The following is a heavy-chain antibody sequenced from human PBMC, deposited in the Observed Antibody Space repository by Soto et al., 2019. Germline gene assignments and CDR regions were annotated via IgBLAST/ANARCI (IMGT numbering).Heavy chain of an antibody. D-gene: IGHD4-17*01. Sequence: PWETLSLTCAVSGGSISSGGYSWSWIRQPPGKGLEWIGYIYHSGSTYYNPSLKSRVTISVDSSKKQLSLRLNSVTAADTAVYYCTRVGGYYGDYPNFDYWGQGALVTVSS. CDR3: TRVGGYYGDYPNFDY. J-gene: IGHJ4*02. CDR2: IYHSGST. V-gene: IGHV4-30-2*01. CDR1: GGSISSGGYS.